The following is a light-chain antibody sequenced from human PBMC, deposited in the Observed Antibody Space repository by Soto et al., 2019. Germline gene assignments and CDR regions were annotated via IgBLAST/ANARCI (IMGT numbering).Light chain of an antibody. CDR3: AVWDDSLSGVV. CDR1: RSNIGSNT. Sequence: QSVLAQPPSASGTPGHRVSMSCSGSRSNIGSNTVNWYQQFPGTAPKLVMYANNQRPSGVPDRFSGSKSGTSASLAISGLQSEDEADYYCAVWDDSLSGVVFGGGTKLTVL. V-gene: IGLV1-44*01. J-gene: IGLJ2*01. CDR2: ANN.